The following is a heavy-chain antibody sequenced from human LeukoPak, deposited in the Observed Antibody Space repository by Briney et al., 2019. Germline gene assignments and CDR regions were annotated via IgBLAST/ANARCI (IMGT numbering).Heavy chain of an antibody. CDR2: IYTSGST. CDR1: GGSISSYY. CDR3: ARARGKVGATRQYFDY. J-gene: IGHJ4*02. Sequence: SETLSLTSTVSGGSISSYYWSWIRQPAGKGLEWIGRIYTSGSTNYNPSLKSRVTMSVDTSKNQFSLKLSSVTAADTAVYYCARARGKVGATRQYFDYWGQGTLVTVSS. D-gene: IGHD1-26*01. V-gene: IGHV4-4*07.